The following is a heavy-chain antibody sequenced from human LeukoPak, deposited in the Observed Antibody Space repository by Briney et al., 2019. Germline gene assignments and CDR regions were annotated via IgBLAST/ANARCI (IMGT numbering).Heavy chain of an antibody. V-gene: IGHV1-46*01. CDR2: INPSGGST. J-gene: IGHJ4*02. D-gene: IGHD6-13*01. Sequence: ASVKVSCKASGYTFTSYYLHWVRQAPGQGLEWMGIINPSGGSTIYAQKFQGRVTMTRDTSTSTVYMDLYSLRSEDTAVYYCARENRQLAFDYWGQGTLVTVSS. CDR3: ARENRQLAFDY. CDR1: GYTFTSYY.